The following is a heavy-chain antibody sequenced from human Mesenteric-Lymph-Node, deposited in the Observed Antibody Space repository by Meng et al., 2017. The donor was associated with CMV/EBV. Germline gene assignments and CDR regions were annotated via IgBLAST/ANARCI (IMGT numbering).Heavy chain of an antibody. J-gene: IGHJ6*02. CDR1: GYSFTSYW. Sequence: GEPLKISCKGSGYSFTSYWIGWVRQMPGKGLEWMGIIYPGDSDTRYSPSFQGQVTISADKSISTAYLQWSSLKASDTAMYYCARSRYDFWSGYYDMDVWGQGTTVTVSS. CDR2: IYPGDSDT. V-gene: IGHV5-51*01. D-gene: IGHD3-3*01. CDR3: ARSRYDFWSGYYDMDV.